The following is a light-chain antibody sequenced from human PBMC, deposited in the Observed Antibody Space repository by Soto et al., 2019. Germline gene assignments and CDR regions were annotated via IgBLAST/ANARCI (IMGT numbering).Light chain of an antibody. Sequence: DIQMTQSPSSLSASVDDRVTITCRASQDISDFLAWYQQRPGKIPNLLVYDASTLQSGVPTRFSGSGSGTHFTLTISSLQPEDVASYYCQEYHSLLYTFGQGTKVEIK. V-gene: IGKV1-27*01. CDR1: QDISDF. J-gene: IGKJ2*01. CDR3: QEYHSLLYT. CDR2: DAS.